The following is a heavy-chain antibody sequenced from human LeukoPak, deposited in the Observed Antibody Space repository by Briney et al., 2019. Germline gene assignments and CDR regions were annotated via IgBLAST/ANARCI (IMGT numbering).Heavy chain of an antibody. CDR1: GGSISSSSYY. Sequence: SETLSLTCTVSGGSISSSSYYWGWIRQPPGKGLEWIGSIYYSGSTYYNPSLKSRVTISVDTSKNQFSLKLSSVTAADTAVYYCARWATTVTTKDAFDIWGQGTMVTVSS. CDR3: ARWATTVTTKDAFDI. J-gene: IGHJ3*02. V-gene: IGHV4-39*07. D-gene: IGHD4-17*01. CDR2: IYYSGST.